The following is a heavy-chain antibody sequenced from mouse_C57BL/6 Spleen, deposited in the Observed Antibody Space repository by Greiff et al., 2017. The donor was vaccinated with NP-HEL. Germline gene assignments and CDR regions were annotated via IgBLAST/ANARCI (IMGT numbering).Heavy chain of an antibody. CDR3: ARKGGYYEGAMDY. Sequence: QVHVKQSGAELVKPGASVKMSCKASGYTFTSYWITWVKQRPGQGLEWIGDIYPGSGSTNYNEKFKSKATLTVDTSSSTAYMQLSSLTSEDSAVYYCARKGGYYEGAMDYWGQGTSVTVSS. D-gene: IGHD2-3*01. CDR2: IYPGSGST. J-gene: IGHJ4*01. V-gene: IGHV1-55*01. CDR1: GYTFTSYW.